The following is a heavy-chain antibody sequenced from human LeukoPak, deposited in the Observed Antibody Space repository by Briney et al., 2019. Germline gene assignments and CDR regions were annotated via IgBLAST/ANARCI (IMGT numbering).Heavy chain of an antibody. Sequence: GESLKISCKGSGYSFTSYLIGWVRQMPGKGLELIGIIYPGDSDTRYSPSFQGQVTISADKSISTAYLQWSSLKASDTAMYYCARRNYCSSTSCYNYFDYWGQGTLVTVSS. D-gene: IGHD2-2*02. CDR3: ARRNYCSSTSCYNYFDY. J-gene: IGHJ4*02. CDR1: GYSFTSYL. CDR2: IYPGDSDT. V-gene: IGHV5-51*01.